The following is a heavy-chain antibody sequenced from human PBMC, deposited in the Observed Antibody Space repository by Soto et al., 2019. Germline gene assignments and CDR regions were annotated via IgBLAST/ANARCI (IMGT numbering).Heavy chain of an antibody. D-gene: IGHD3-3*01. Sequence: GGSLRLSCSASGFILSDYPMSWFRQAPGKGLEWVAYIRTAAYGGTTEYAASVKDRFAISRDDSEGIASLQMNSLKTEDTAIYYCTRAIRLSGDAFDIWGQGTMVTVSS. V-gene: IGHV3-49*03. CDR2: IRTAAYGGTT. CDR1: GFILSDYP. CDR3: TRAIRLSGDAFDI. J-gene: IGHJ3*02.